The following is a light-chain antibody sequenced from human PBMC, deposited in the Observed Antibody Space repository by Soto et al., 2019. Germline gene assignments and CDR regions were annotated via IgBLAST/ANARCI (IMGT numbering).Light chain of an antibody. CDR3: QQYYSYLLA. CDR1: QGIRND. Sequence: DIQMTQSPSSLSASVGDRVTITCRASQGIRNDLAWFQQKPGKAPKRLIYAASNLQSGVPSRFSGSGSGTDFTLTISCLQSEDFATYYCQQYYSYLLAFGQGTKVDIK. V-gene: IGKV1-17*01. CDR2: AAS. J-gene: IGKJ1*01.